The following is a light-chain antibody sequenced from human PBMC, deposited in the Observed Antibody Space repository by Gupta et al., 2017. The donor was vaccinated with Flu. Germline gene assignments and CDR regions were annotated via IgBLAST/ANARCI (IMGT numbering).Light chain of an antibody. J-gene: IGKJ4*01. V-gene: IGKV1-5*03. CDR2: KAS. CDR3: QQDNSYSLT. CDR1: QSISSW. Sequence: PSTLAASVGDRVTITCRASQSISSWLAWYQQKPGKAPKLLIYKASSLESGVPSRFSGSGSGTEFTLTISSLQPDDFATYYCQQDNSYSLTFGGGTKVEIK.